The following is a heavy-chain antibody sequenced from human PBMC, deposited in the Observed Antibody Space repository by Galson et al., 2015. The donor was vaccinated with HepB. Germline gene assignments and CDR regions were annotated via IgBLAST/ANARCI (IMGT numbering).Heavy chain of an antibody. CDR3: AGGISGTTGFDC. Sequence: SVKVSCKASGGTFSSYAISWVRQAPGQGLEWMGGIIPIFGTANYAQKFQGRVTITADESTSTAYMELSSLRSEDTAVYYCAGGISGTTGFDCWGQGTLVTVSS. CDR2: IIPIFGTA. CDR1: GGTFSSYA. D-gene: IGHD1-7*01. J-gene: IGHJ4*02. V-gene: IGHV1-69*13.